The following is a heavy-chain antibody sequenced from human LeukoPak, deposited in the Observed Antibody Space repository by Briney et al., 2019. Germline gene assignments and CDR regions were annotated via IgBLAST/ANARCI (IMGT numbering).Heavy chain of an antibody. J-gene: IGHJ4*02. CDR1: GLNFADYA. CDR2: ISADGGST. V-gene: IGHV3-43*02. CDR3: AKESGKFDY. Sequence: GGSLRLSCVVCGLNFADYAMHWVRQPPGKGLEWVSLISADGGSTFSADSVKGRFSISRDNSKNSLYLQMNSLRSEDTAMYYCAKESGKFDYWGQGTLVAVSS.